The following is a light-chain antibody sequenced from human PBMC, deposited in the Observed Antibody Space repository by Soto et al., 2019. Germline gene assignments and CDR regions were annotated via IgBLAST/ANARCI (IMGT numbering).Light chain of an antibody. CDR1: SSDVGGYNY. Sequence: QSVLTQPASVSGSPGQSITISCTGTSSDVGGYNYVSWYQQHPGKAPKLMIYDVSNRPSGVSNRFSGSNSGNTASLTISGLRAEYEADYYCSSYTSSSTRVFGGGTKLTVL. CDR3: SSYTSSSTRV. J-gene: IGLJ2*01. CDR2: DVS. V-gene: IGLV2-14*01.